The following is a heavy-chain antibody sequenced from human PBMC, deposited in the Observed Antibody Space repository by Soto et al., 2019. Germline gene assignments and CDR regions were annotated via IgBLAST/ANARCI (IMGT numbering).Heavy chain of an antibody. CDR2: IWYDGGNK. CDR1: GFTFSSYG. V-gene: IGHV3-33*01. Sequence: GESLKISCAASGFTFSSYGMHWVRQAPGKGLEWVAVIWYDGGNKYYADSVKGRFTISRDNSKNTLYLQMNSLRAEDTAVYYCARDAVLGVAATGPNFDYWGQGTLVTVSS. D-gene: IGHD2-15*01. J-gene: IGHJ4*02. CDR3: ARDAVLGVAATGPNFDY.